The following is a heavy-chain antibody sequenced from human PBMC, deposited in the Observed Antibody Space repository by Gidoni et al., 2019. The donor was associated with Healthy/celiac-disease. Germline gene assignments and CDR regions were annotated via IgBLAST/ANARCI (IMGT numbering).Heavy chain of an antibody. D-gene: IGHD1-26*01. CDR1: GGSFSGYY. J-gene: IGHJ3*02. Sequence: QVQLQQWGAGLLKPSEALSLTCAVYGGSFSGYYWSWIRQPPGKGLEWIGEINHSGSTNYNPSLKSRVTISVDTSKNQFSLKLSSVTAADTAVYYCARGKWELLRWAFDIWGQGTMVTVSS. V-gene: IGHV4-34*01. CDR2: INHSGST. CDR3: ARGKWELLRWAFDI.